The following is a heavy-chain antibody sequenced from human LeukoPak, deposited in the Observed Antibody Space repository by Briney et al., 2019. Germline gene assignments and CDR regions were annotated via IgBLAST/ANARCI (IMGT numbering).Heavy chain of an antibody. CDR1: GFTFSSYA. V-gene: IGHV3-23*01. CDR3: AKDSIAVAGTRVNALDI. Sequence: GGSLRLSCAASGFTFSSYAMSWVRQAPGKGLEWVSAISGSGGSTYYADSVKGRFTISRDNSKNTLYLQMNSLRAEDTAVYYCAKDSIAVAGTRVNALDIWGQGTMVTVSS. D-gene: IGHD6-19*01. J-gene: IGHJ3*02. CDR2: ISGSGGST.